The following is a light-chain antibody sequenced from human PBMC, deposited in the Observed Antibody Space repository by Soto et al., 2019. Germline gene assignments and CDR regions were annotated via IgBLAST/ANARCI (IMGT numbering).Light chain of an antibody. CDR3: ASWDDTLNGGV. CDR2: SNN. V-gene: IGLV1-44*01. Sequence: QPVLTQPPSASGTPGQRVSIPCSGSRANIGSNTVNWYQQLPGTAPKLLIYSNNQRPSGVPDRFSGSKSGTSASLAISGLQSEDEADYYCASWDDTLNGGVFGSGTKVTVL. CDR1: RANIGSNT. J-gene: IGLJ1*01.